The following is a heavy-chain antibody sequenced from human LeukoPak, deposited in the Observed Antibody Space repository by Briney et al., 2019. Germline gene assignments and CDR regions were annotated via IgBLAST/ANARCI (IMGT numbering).Heavy chain of an antibody. CDR2: ISSSSSYI. J-gene: IGHJ6*04. CDR3: ARDGYYGSGSYSYYYGMDV. V-gene: IGHV3-21*01. Sequence: GGSLRLSCAASGFTFSSYSMNWVRQAPGKGLEWVSSISSSSSYIYYADSVKGRFTISRDNAKNSLYLQMNRLRAEDTAVYYCARDGYYGSGSYSYYYGMDVWGKGTTVTVSS. D-gene: IGHD3-10*01. CDR1: GFTFSSYS.